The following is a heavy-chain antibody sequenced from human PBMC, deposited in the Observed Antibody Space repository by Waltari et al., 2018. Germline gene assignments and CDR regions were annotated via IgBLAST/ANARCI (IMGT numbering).Heavy chain of an antibody. D-gene: IGHD3-22*01. V-gene: IGHV3-30-3*01. CDR3: ARGSIDHYLDL. J-gene: IGHJ4*02. CDR1: GFSVSSDH. Sequence: QVQLVESGGGVVQPGRSPRLSCAASGFSVSSDHMHWVRQAPGKGLEWVAVISYDGYGKYYADSVKGRFTISRDTSKNTLYLQMNSLRPEATAVYYCARGSIDHYLDLWGQGTLVTVSS. CDR2: ISYDGYGK.